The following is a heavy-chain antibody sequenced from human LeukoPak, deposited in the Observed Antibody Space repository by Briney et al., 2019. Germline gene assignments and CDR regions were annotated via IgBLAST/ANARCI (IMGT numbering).Heavy chain of an antibody. CDR3: ARGRYGSGKPYYFDY. J-gene: IGHJ4*02. D-gene: IGHD3-10*01. V-gene: IGHV4-34*01. CDR1: GGSFSGCY. Sequence: SETLSLTCAVYGGSFSGCYWSWIRQPPGKGLEWIGEINHSGSTNYNPSLKSRVTISVDTSKNQFSLKLSSVTAADTAVYYCARGRYGSGKPYYFDYWGQGTLVTVSS. CDR2: INHSGST.